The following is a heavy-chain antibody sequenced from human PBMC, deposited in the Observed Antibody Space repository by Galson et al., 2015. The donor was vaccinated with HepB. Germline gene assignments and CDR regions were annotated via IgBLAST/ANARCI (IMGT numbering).Heavy chain of an antibody. Sequence: SLRLSCAASGFTLSNFAMHWVRQAPGKGLEWVAVISYDGNNKYYADSVRGRFTISRDNSKNTMYLQMGSLRAEDTAVYYCARDQRSVTIVGVVTNYFNYWGQGTLVTVSS. V-gene: IGHV3-30-3*01. J-gene: IGHJ4*02. CDR3: ARDQRSVTIVGVVTNYFNY. CDR1: GFTLSNFA. D-gene: IGHD3-3*01. CDR2: ISYDGNNK.